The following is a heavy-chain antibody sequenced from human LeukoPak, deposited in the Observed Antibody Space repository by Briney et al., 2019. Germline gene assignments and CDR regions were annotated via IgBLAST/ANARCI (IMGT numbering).Heavy chain of an antibody. D-gene: IGHD3-16*02. Sequence: GGSLRLSCAASGFNFSSYGMHWVRQAPGKGLEWVTIIWYDGSNENYADSVKGRFTISRDNSKNTLYLQMNSLRVEDTAVYYCAKDRMITFGGVIVPEGTFDYWGQGTLVTVSS. J-gene: IGHJ4*02. CDR1: GFNFSSYG. CDR3: AKDRMITFGGVIVPEGTFDY. V-gene: IGHV3-33*06. CDR2: IWYDGSNE.